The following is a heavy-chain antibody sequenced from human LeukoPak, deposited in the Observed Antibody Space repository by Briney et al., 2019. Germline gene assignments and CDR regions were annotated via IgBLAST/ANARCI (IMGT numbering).Heavy chain of an antibody. D-gene: IGHD3-10*01. V-gene: IGHV3-30*01. J-gene: IGHJ3*02. CDR1: GFTFSSYA. CDR2: ISYDGSNK. CDR3: ARDLAFGAASLDI. Sequence: GRSLRLSCAASGFTFSSYAMHWVRQAPGKGLEWVAVISYDGSNKYYADSVKGRFTISRDNSKNTLYLQMNSLRAEDTAVCHCARDLAFGAASLDIWGQGTMVTVSS.